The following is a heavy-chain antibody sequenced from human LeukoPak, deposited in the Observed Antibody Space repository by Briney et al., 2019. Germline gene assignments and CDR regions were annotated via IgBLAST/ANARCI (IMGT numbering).Heavy chain of an antibody. CDR2: VNHRGST. J-gene: IGHJ4*02. D-gene: IGHD2-2*02. V-gene: IGHV4-34*01. Sequence: SETLSLTCAVYGGSFSGYYWSWIRQPPGKGLEWIGEVNHRGSTNYNPSLKRRVTISVDTSKAHFSLKLSSVTAADTAVYYCARGLIVPSTIFDYWGQGALVTVSS. CDR3: ARGLIVPSTIFDY. CDR1: GGSFSGYY.